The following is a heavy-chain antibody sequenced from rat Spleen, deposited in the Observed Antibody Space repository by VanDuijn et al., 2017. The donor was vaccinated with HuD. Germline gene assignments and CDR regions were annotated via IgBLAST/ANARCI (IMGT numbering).Heavy chain of an antibody. D-gene: IGHD4-3*01. Sequence: EVQLVESGGGLVQPGRSMKLSCAASGFTFSNYDMAWVRQAPTKGLEWVASISFDGSGTYYRESVKGRFTISRDNAKSTLYLQMESLRSEDTATYYCAKDMSNSAHYFDYWGQGVMVTVSS. CDR3: AKDMSNSAHYFDY. J-gene: IGHJ2*01. V-gene: IGHV5-25*01. CDR2: ISFDGSGT. CDR1: GFTFSNYD.